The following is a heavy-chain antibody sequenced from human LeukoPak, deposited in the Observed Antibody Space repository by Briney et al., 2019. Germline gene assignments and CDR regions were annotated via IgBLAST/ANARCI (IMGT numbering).Heavy chain of an antibody. J-gene: IGHJ5*02. CDR1: GFTFSNYD. CDR3: ARDPSTPYSSSWYREVWFDP. Sequence: GGSLRLSCAASGFTFSNYDMHWVRQTTGKGLEWVSVIGTVGETYYPGSVKGRFTISRDNAKNTLYLQMNSLRAEDTAVYYCARDPSTPYSSSWYREVWFDPWGQGTLVTVSS. D-gene: IGHD6-13*01. V-gene: IGHV3-13*01. CDR2: IGTVGET.